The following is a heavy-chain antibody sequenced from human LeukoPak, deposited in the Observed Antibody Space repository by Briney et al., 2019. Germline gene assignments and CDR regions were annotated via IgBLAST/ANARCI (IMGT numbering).Heavy chain of an antibody. V-gene: IGHV3-7*01. D-gene: IGHD6-13*01. CDR2: IKQDGSEK. CDR3: ASRGSSSWYGTGDY. J-gene: IGHJ4*02. Sequence: PGGSLRLSCAASGFTFSSYWMSWVRQAPGKGLEWVANIKQDGSEKYYVDSVKGRFTISRDNAKNSLYLQMNSLRAEDTAVYYCASRGSSSWYGTGDYWGQGTLVTVSS. CDR1: GFTFSSYW.